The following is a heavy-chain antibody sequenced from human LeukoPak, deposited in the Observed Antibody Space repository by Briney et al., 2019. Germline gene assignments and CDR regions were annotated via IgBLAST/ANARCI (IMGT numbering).Heavy chain of an antibody. V-gene: IGHV3-33*01. D-gene: IGHD2-15*01. CDR2: VSYDGSNK. CDR1: GFTFSGHG. J-gene: IGHJ4*02. CDR3: ARTVPGYCSGGSCLGY. Sequence: HPGGSLRLSCAASGFTFSGHGMHWVRQAPGKGLEWVALVSYDGSNKYYADSVKGRFAISRDNSKSTLDLQMNSLRAEDTAVYFCARTVPGYCSGGSCLGYWGQGTLVTVSS.